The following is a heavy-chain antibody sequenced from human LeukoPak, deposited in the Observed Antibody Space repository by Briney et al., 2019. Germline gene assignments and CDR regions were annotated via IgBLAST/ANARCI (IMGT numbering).Heavy chain of an antibody. D-gene: IGHD6-19*01. V-gene: IGHV1-2*02. Sequence: ASVKVSCKASGYTFTGYYMHWVRQAPGQGREWMGWINPNSGGTNYAQKFQGRVTMTRDTSISTAYMELSRLRSDDTAVYYCARAVAGTFYYYGMDVWGQGTTVTVSS. CDR3: ARAVAGTFYYYGMDV. J-gene: IGHJ6*02. CDR2: INPNSGGT. CDR1: GYTFTGYY.